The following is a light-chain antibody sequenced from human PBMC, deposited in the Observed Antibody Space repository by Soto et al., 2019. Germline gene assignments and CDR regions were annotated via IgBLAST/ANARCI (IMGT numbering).Light chain of an antibody. CDR2: GAS. CDR3: QQYNTWLWT. J-gene: IGKJ1*01. V-gene: IGKV3-15*01. Sequence: EVVMTQSPATLSVSPGERVTLSCRASQSINAHLAWYQQKPGQAPRLLIHGASTRATGIPARFSGSGFGTEFLITFSRVQSEDFAIYYCQQYNTWLWTFGQETKVEI. CDR1: QSINAH.